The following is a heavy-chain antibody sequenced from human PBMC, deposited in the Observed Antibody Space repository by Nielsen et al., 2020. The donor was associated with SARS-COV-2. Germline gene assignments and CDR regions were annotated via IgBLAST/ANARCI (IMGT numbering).Heavy chain of an antibody. CDR3: ARGGDSSSWYNWYFDL. J-gene: IGHJ2*01. CDR2: IGTAGDP. D-gene: IGHD6-13*01. Sequence: LKISCAASGFTFDDYAMHWVRQAPGKGLEWVSAIGTAGDPYYPGSVKGRFTISRENAKNSLYLQMNSLRAGDTAVYYCARGGDSSSWYNWYFDLWGRGTLVTVSS. V-gene: IGHV3-13*05. CDR1: GFTFDDYA.